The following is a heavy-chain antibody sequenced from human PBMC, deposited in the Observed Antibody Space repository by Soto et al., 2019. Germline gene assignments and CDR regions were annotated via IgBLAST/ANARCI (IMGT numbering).Heavy chain of an antibody. D-gene: IGHD2-15*01. CDR2: IYYNGST. CDR1: GGSVSSRSYF. Sequence: PSETLSLTCTVSGGSVSSRSYFWGWIRQPPGKGLEWIGTIYYNGSTYYNPSLKSRVTLSVDTPKNQFSLKLTSVTASDTAVYYCARQRVIPATPTNWFDPWGQGTLVTVSS. J-gene: IGHJ5*02. CDR3: ARQRVIPATPTNWFDP. V-gene: IGHV4-39*01.